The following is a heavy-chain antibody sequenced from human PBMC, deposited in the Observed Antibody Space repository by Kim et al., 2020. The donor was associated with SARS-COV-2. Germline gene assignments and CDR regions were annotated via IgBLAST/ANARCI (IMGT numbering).Heavy chain of an antibody. Sequence: GGSLRLSCAASGFTFSSYWMSWVRQAPGKGLEWVANIKQDGSEKYYVDSVKGRFTISRDNAKNSLYLQMNSLRAEDTAVYYCARSPGGYYDSSGPLGGSDAFDIWGQGTMVTVSS. CDR3: ARSPGGYYDSSGPLGGSDAFDI. CDR2: IKQDGSEK. J-gene: IGHJ3*02. D-gene: IGHD3-22*01. CDR1: GFTFSSYW. V-gene: IGHV3-7*03.